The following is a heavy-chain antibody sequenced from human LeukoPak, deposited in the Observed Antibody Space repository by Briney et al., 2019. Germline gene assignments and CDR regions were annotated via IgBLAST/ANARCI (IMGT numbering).Heavy chain of an antibody. D-gene: IGHD6-6*01. CDR3: ARHSFIAALAY. V-gene: IGHV4-39*01. CDR1: GGSISSSSSY. Sequence: SETLSLTCTVSGGSISSSSSYWGWIRQPPGKGLEWIGSIYYSGSTYYNPSLKSRVTISVDTSKNQFSLKLSSVTAADTAVYYCARHSFIAALAYWGQGTLVTVSS. J-gene: IGHJ4*02. CDR2: IYYSGST.